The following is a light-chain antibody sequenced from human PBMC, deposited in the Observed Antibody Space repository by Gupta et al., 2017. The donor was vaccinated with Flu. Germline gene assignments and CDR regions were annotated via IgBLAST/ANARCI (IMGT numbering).Light chain of an antibody. CDR1: SNNVGNQG. Sequence: TATLSCTGNSNNVGNQGAAWLQQHQGHPPNLLSYRNGNRPSGISERFSASRSGNTASLTITGLQPEEEADDYCSAWDNSRSAWVFGGGTKLTVL. J-gene: IGLJ3*02. V-gene: IGLV10-54*04. CDR3: SAWDNSRSAWV. CDR2: RNG.